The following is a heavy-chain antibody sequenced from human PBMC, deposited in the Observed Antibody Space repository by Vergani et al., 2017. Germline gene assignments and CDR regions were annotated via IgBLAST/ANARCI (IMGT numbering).Heavy chain of an antibody. Sequence: QVQLVQSGAEVKKPGASVKVSCKASGYTFTSYDINWVRQATGQGLEWMGWMNPNSGNTGYAQKFQGRGTMTRDTSTSTVYMELSSLRSEDTAVYYCARSGVVGGVFDYWGQGTLVTVSS. CDR1: GYTFTSYD. CDR3: ARSGVVGGVFDY. V-gene: IGHV1-8*01. J-gene: IGHJ4*02. CDR2: MNPNSGNT. D-gene: IGHD3-10*01.